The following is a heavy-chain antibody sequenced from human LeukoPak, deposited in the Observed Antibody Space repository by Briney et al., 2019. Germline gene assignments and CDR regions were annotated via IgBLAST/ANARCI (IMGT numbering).Heavy chain of an antibody. CDR2: VWYDGSNK. V-gene: IGHV3-33*01. J-gene: IGHJ4*02. CDR1: GFAFSRSG. D-gene: IGHD6-13*01. CDR3: ARDPKYSNSWFFDY. Sequence: GGSLRLSCAASGFAFSRSGMHWVRQAPGKGLEWVAVVWYDGSNKHYADSVKGRFTISRDNSNNTLYLQMNSLRAEDTAVYYCARDPKYSNSWFFDYWGQGTLVTVSS.